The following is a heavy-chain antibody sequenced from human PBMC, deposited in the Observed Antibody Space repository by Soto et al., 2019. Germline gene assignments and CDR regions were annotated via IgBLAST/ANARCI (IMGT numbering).Heavy chain of an antibody. J-gene: IGHJ4*02. V-gene: IGHV3-30-3*01. D-gene: IGHD4-4*01. CDR3: ARRTTVEFDY. CDR2: ISYDGTNN. Sequence: QVQLVESGGGVVKPGKSLRLYCAASGFTFSAYTMHWIRQPPGRALEWVAVISYDGTNNYYADSVKGRVTISRDNSKNTLYLQMNSLSADDAAVYYCARRTTVEFDYWGQGTLVTVSS. CDR1: GFTFSAYT.